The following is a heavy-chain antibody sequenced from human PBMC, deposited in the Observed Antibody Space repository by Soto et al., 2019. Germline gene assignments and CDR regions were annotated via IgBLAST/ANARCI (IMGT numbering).Heavy chain of an antibody. J-gene: IGHJ6*02. Sequence: PGGSLRLSCAASGFIFSDHYMDWVRQAPGKGLEWVGRIRKKANSYTTQYAASVEGRFSISRDDSKNLLDVQMNSLKIEDTAVYFCARVQNSPGYNHFAMDVWGQGTTVTVSS. CDR1: GFIFSDHY. CDR2: IRKKANSYTT. CDR3: ARVQNSPGYNHFAMDV. V-gene: IGHV3-72*01.